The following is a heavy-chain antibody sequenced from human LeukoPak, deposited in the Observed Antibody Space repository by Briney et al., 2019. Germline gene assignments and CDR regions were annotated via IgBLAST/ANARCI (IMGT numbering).Heavy chain of an antibody. CDR3: ARDHGITGTTRPPLVD. D-gene: IGHD1-7*01. CDR1: GGTFSSYA. CDR2: IIPIFGTA. J-gene: IGHJ4*02. Sequence: SVKVSCKASGGTFSSYAISWVRQAPGQGLEWMGGIIPIFGTANYAQKFQGRVTITADESTSTAYMELSSLRSEDTAVYYCARDHGITGTTRPPLVDWGQGTLVTVSS. V-gene: IGHV1-69*13.